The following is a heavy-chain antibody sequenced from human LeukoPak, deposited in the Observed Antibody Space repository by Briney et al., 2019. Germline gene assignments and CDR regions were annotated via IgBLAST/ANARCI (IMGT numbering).Heavy chain of an antibody. V-gene: IGHV3-48*01. J-gene: IGHJ4*02. CDR1: GFTFSTYN. Sequence: GGSLRLSCAASGFTFSTYNMNWVRQAPGKGLEWVSYISSISSTIYYADSVKGRFTISRDNAKNSLYLQMNSLRAEDTAVYYCARSGWGGSSSVFDYWGQGTLVTVSS. CDR2: ISSISSTI. D-gene: IGHD6-6*01. CDR3: ARSGWGGSSSVFDY.